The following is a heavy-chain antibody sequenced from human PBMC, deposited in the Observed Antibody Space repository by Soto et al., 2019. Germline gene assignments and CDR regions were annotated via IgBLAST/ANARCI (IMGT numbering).Heavy chain of an antibody. V-gene: IGHV1-8*01. J-gene: IGHJ5*02. CDR1: GYTFTSYA. CDR2: MNPNSGNT. Sequence: QVQLVQSGAEVKKPGASVKVSCKASGYTFTSYAINWVRQATGQGLEWMGWMNPNSGNTVYAQKFQGRVTMTRNTSISPAYMELSSLRSEGTAVYFCARERPRGFAPWGQGNRVTVSS. CDR3: ARERPRGFAP.